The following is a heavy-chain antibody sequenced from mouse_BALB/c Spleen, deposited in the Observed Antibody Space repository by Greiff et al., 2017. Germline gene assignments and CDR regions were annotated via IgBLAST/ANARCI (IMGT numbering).Heavy chain of an antibody. CDR1: GYSFTGYF. V-gene: IGHV1-20*02. CDR2: INPYNGDT. J-gene: IGHJ4*01. CDR3: ARSPGYDAMDY. Sequence: VQLKESGPELVKPGASVKISCKASGYSFTGYFMNWVMQSHGKSLEWIGRINPYNGDTFYNQKFKGKATLTVDKSSSTAHMELRSLASEDSAVYYCARSPGYDAMDYWGQGTSVTVSS.